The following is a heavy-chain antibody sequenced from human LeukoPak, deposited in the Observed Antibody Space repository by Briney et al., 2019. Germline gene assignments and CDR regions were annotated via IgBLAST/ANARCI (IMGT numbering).Heavy chain of an antibody. V-gene: IGHV4-59*08. CDR2: IYYSGST. D-gene: IGHD3-10*01. CDR1: GGSISSYY. Sequence: PSETLSLTCTVSGGSISSYYWSWIRQPPGKGLEWIGYIYYSGSTYYNPSLKSRVTISVDTSKNQFSLKLSSVTAADTAVYYCARHGAYYYGSDPIDYWGQGTLVTVSS. J-gene: IGHJ4*02. CDR3: ARHGAYYYGSDPIDY.